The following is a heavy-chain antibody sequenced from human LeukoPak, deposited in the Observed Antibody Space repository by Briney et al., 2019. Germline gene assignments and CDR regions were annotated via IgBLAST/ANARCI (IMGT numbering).Heavy chain of an antibody. CDR3: ARSRGYFEY. J-gene: IGHJ4*02. CDR1: GGSFSGYY. Sequence: PSETLSLTCAVYGGSFSGYYWSWIRQPPGKGLEWIGYVFYSGSTIYNPSLKSRVTISGDTSKNQFSLKLTSVTAADTALYYCARSRGYFEYWGQGTLVTVSS. D-gene: IGHD6-13*01. V-gene: IGHV4-59*01. CDR2: VFYSGST.